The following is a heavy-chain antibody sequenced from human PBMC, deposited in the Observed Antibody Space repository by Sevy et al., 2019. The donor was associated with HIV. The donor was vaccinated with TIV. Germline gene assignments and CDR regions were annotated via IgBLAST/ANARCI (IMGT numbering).Heavy chain of an antibody. CDR2: IYHSGST. V-gene: IGHV4-38-2*01. Sequence: KQSQTLSLTCAVSGYSISSGYYWGWIRQPPGKGLEWIGSIYHSGSTYYNPSLKSRVTISEDTSKNQFSLKLSSVTAADTAVYYCATYSSGWYHSFDYWGQGTLVTVSS. CDR3: ATYSSGWYHSFDY. CDR1: GYSISSGYY. D-gene: IGHD6-13*01. J-gene: IGHJ4*02.